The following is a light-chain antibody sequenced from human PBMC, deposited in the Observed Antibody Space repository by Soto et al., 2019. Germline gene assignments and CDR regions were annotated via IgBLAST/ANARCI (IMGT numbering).Light chain of an antibody. CDR3: QQYGSSPRT. Sequence: EIVLTQSPGTLSLSPGETATLSCRASRSVSSNYLAWYQQRPGQAPRLLINRASNRATGIPDRFTGSGSGTDFTLTISRLEPEDFAVYYCQQYGSSPRTFGQGTKVDIK. V-gene: IGKV3-20*01. J-gene: IGKJ1*01. CDR2: RAS. CDR1: RSVSSNY.